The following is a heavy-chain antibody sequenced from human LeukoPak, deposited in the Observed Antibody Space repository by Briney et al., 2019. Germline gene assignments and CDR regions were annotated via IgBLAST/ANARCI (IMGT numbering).Heavy chain of an antibody. CDR1: GYSISSGYY. V-gene: IGHV4-38-2*02. Sequence: PSETLSLTCTVSGYSISSGYYWGWIRQPPGKGLEWIGSIYHSGSTYYNPSLKSRVTISVDTSKNQFSLKLSSVTAADTAVYYCARPSGSADDAFDIWGQGTMVTVSS. CDR2: IYHSGST. D-gene: IGHD1-26*01. J-gene: IGHJ3*02. CDR3: ARPSGSADDAFDI.